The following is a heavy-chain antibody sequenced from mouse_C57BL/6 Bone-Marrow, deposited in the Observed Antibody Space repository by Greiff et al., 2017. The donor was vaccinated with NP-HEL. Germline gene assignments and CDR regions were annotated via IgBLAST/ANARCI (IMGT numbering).Heavy chain of an antibody. Sequence: VQLQQSGPVLVKPGPSVKISCKASGFTFTDYYMRWVKQSHGQGLEWIGLVYPYNGGTSYNQKFKGKATLTVDTSSSTAYMELSSLTSEDSAVYCCAREGSCTTVVAPSFDYWGQGTTLTVSS. D-gene: IGHD1-1*01. J-gene: IGHJ2*01. CDR1: GFTFTDYY. CDR3: AREGSCTTVVAPSFDY. V-gene: IGHV1-36*01. CDR2: VYPYNGGT.